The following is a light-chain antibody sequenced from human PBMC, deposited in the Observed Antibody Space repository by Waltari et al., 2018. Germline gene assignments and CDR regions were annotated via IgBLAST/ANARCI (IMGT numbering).Light chain of an antibody. CDR2: DDR. Sequence: SSVLTQPPSVSLAPGKTARITCGGNKIGVKSVHWYQQKPGQAPALVIYDDRDRPSGIPERFSGSNSGNTATLTISRVEVGEEADYYCQVWDSRTEHVVFGGGTKLTVL. V-gene: IGLV3-21*01. J-gene: IGLJ2*01. CDR1: KIGVKS. CDR3: QVWDSRTEHVV.